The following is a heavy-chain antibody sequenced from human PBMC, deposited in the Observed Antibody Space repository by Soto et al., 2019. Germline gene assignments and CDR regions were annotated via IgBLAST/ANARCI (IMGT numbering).Heavy chain of an antibody. V-gene: IGHV3-74*01. CDR2: INSDGSST. D-gene: IGHD6-13*01. J-gene: IGHJ2*01. CDR3: ARESRIAAAGDGGYFDL. Sequence: GGSLRLSCAASGFTFSSYWMHWVRQAPGKGLVWVSRINSDGSSTSYAASVKGRFTISRDNAKNTLYLQRNSLSDEDTDVYYSARESRIAAAGDGGYFDLWGRGTLVTVSS. CDR1: GFTFSSYW.